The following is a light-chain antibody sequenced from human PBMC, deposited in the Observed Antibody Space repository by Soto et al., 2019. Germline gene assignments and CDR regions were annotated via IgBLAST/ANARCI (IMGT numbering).Light chain of an antibody. CDR3: CSYAGTYV. Sequence: QSVLTQPASVSGSPGQSITISCTGTSSDVGSYNLVSWYQHHPCKAPKLMIFEVSKRPSGVSNRFSGSKSGNTASLTISGLQAEDEAEYYCCSYAGTYVFGTGTKVTVL. CDR1: SSDVGSYNL. V-gene: IGLV2-23*02. CDR2: EVS. J-gene: IGLJ1*01.